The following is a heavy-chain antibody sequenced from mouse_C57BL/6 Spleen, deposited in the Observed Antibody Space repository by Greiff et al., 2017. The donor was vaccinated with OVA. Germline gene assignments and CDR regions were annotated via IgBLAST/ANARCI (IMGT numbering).Heavy chain of an antibody. CDR3: ARADYSKRYFDY. CDR2: IYPRDGST. CDR1: GYTFTDHT. D-gene: IGHD2-5*01. J-gene: IGHJ2*01. V-gene: IGHV1-78*01. Sequence: VQGVESDAELVKPGASVKISCKVSGYTFTDHTIHWMKQRPEQGLEWIGYIYPRDGSTKYNEKFKGKATLTADKSSSTAYMQLNSLTSEDSAVYFCARADYSKRYFDYWGQGTTLTVSS.